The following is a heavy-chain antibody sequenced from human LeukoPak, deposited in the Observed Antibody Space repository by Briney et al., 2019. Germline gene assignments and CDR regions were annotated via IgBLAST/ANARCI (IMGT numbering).Heavy chain of an antibody. CDR2: ISYDGSNK. V-gene: IGHV3-30*18. Sequence: PGGCLRLSCAASGFTFSSYGMHWVRQAPGKGLEWVAVISYDGSNKYYADSVKGRFTISRDNSKNTLYLQMNSLRAEDTAVYYCAKSGPGTIAAAGTKDPPEMWYWGQGTLVTVSS. CDR1: GFTFSSYG. D-gene: IGHD6-13*01. J-gene: IGHJ4*02. CDR3: AKSGPGTIAAAGTKDPPEMWY.